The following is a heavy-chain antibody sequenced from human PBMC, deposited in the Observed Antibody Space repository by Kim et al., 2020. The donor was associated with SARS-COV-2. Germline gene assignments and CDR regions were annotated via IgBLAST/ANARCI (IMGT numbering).Heavy chain of an antibody. CDR2: IYYSGST. V-gene: IGHV4-39*07. D-gene: IGHD6-6*01. CDR3: ARDRFYSTSSQGEFDY. CDR1: GASISSSSYY. J-gene: IGHJ4*02. Sequence: SETLSLTCTVSGASISSSSYYWGWIRQPPGKGLEWIGSIYYSGSTYFNPSLKSRVTISVDTSKNQFSLRLSSLTAADTAVYYCARDRFYSTSSQGEFDYWGRGTLVTVSS.